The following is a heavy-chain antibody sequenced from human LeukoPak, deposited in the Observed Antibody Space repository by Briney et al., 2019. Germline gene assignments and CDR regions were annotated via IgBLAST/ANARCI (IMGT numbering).Heavy chain of an antibody. V-gene: IGHV3-7*01. CDR1: GFTFSSYW. D-gene: IGHD3-16*02. CDR2: IKQDGSEK. CDR3: ARLDYVWGSYRYNPSPFDY. Sequence: SGGTLRLSCAASGFTFSSYWMSWVRQAPGKGREWVANIKQDGSEKYYVDSVKGRFTISRDNAKNSLYLQMNSLRAEDTAVYYCARLDYVWGSYRYNPSPFDYWGQGTLVTVSS. J-gene: IGHJ4*02.